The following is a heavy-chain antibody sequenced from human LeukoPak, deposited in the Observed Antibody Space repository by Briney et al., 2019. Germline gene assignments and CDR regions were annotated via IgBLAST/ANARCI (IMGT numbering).Heavy chain of an antibody. CDR3: ARESFLGATKI. V-gene: IGHV3-21*01. J-gene: IGHJ4*02. CDR2: ISSSSSYI. D-gene: IGHD1-26*01. Sequence: GRSLRLSCAASGFTFSSYSMNGVREAPGEGVEWVSSISSSSSYIYYADSVKRRFTISRDNAKNSLYLQMNSLRAEDTAVYYCARESFLGATKIWGQGTLVTVSS. CDR1: GFTFSSYS.